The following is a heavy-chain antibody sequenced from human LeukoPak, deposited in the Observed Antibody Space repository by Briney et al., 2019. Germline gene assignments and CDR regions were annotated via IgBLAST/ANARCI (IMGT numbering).Heavy chain of an antibody. CDR2: IYTSGST. V-gene: IGHV4-61*09. CDR1: GGSISSSSYY. Sequence: SETLSLTCTVSGGSISSSSYYWGWIRQPGEKGLEWIGHIYTSGSTNYHPSLKSRVTMSLDTSKNQFSLKVTSVTAADTAVYYCARVADFSAARAAFDIWGQGTMVTVSS. J-gene: IGHJ3*02. D-gene: IGHD6-6*01. CDR3: ARVADFSAARAAFDI.